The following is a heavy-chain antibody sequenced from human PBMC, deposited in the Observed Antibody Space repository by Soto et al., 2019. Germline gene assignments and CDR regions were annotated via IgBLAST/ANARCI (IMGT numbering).Heavy chain of an antibody. Sequence: PWGALRLSCAASGFTFSSYAMSWVRQAPGKGLEWVSAISGSGGNTYFADSVKGRFTISRDNSRNTLSLQMNSLRAEDTAVYYCARDRWIGIAEAGTPLSWGQGTLVTVS. D-gene: IGHD6-13*01. CDR3: ARDRWIGIAEAGTPLS. CDR2: ISGSGGNT. CDR1: GFTFSSYA. V-gene: IGHV3-23*01. J-gene: IGHJ4*02.